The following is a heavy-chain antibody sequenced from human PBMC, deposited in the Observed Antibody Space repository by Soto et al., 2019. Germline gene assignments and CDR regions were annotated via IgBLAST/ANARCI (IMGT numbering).Heavy chain of an antibody. J-gene: IGHJ6*04. D-gene: IGHD6-13*01. CDR2: INHSGST. V-gene: IGHV4-34*01. CDR3: ARGRDSSSGRRPPHYYYGMDV. Sequence: PSETLSLTCAVYGGSFSGYYWSWIRQPPGKGLEWIGEINHSGSTNYNPSLKSRVTISVDTSKNQFSLKLSSVTAADPAVYYCARGRDSSSGRRPPHYYYGMDVGAKGTRVTVPP. CDR1: GGSFSGYY.